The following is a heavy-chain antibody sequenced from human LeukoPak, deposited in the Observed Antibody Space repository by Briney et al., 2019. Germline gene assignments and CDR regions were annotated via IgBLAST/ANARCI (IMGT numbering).Heavy chain of an antibody. CDR2: IYYSGST. Sequence: SETLSLTCTVSGGSISSSSYYWGWIRQPPGKGLEWIGSIYYSGSTYYNPSLKSRVTISVDTSKNQFSLKLSSVTAADTAVYYCARDALIVGDTVDYWGQGTLVTVSS. CDR3: ARDALIVGDTVDY. CDR1: GGSISSSSYY. D-gene: IGHD1-26*01. V-gene: IGHV4-39*07. J-gene: IGHJ4*02.